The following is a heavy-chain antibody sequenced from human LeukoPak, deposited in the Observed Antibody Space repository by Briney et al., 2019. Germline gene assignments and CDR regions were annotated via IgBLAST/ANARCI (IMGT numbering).Heavy chain of an antibody. CDR2: IVVGSGNT. Sequence: SVKVSCKASGFTFTSSAVQWVRQARGQRLEWIGWIVVGSGNTNYAQKFQERATITRDMSTSTAYMELSSLRSEDTAVYYCAADRDGYLEGYWGQGTLVTVSS. J-gene: IGHJ4*02. CDR3: AADRDGYLEGY. CDR1: GFTFTSSA. V-gene: IGHV1-58*01. D-gene: IGHD5-24*01.